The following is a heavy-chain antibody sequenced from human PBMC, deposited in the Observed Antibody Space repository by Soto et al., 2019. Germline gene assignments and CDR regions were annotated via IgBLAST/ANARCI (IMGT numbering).Heavy chain of an antibody. J-gene: IGHJ6*02. V-gene: IGHV1-8*01. CDR1: GYTFSDFD. Sequence: QAHLEQSGAEVKRPGASVKVSCKASGYTFSDFDINWLRQASGQGPEWMGWMNAKSGDTFFAQRFQGKFITTWDTSLSTAYMEVASLTSDDTAMYYCARGNPFNYAGFDVWCQGTTVAVSS. CDR2: MNAKSGDT. D-gene: IGHD3-16*01. CDR3: ARGNPFNYAGFDV.